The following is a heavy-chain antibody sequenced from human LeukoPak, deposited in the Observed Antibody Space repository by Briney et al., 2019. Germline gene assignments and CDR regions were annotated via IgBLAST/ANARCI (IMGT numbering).Heavy chain of an antibody. J-gene: IGHJ3*01. CDR2: IHPSGST. V-gene: IGHV4-4*07. D-gene: IGHD2-2*01. CDR3: ARKYCSTTSCYYAFDV. CDR1: GDSISSYY. Sequence: SETLSLTCTVSGDSISSYYWSWIRQPAGQGLEWIGRIHPSGSTNYNPSLKSRVTLSVDTSKKQFSLKVTSVTAADTALYFCARKYCSTTSCYYAFDVWGQGTMVTVSS.